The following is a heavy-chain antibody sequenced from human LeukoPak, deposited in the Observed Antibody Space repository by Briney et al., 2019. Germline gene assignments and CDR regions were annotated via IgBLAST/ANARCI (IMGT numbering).Heavy chain of an antibody. CDR2: INHSGST. V-gene: IGHV4-34*01. J-gene: IGHJ4*02. CDR1: GGSFSGYY. CDR3: ARGGRNSEHYSDY. Sequence: PSETLSLTCAVYGGSFSGYYWSWIRQPPGKGLEWIGEINHSGSTNYNPSLKSRVTISVDTSKNQFSLKLSSVTAADTAVYYCARGGRNSEHYSDYWGQGTLVTVSS. D-gene: IGHD4-23*01.